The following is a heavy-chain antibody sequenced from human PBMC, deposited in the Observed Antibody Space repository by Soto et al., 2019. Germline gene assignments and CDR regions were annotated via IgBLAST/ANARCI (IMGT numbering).Heavy chain of an antibody. D-gene: IGHD6-6*01. CDR1: GGSISSYY. CDR3: AREKDSSSPYYYYYYGMDV. Sequence: SETLSLTCTVSGGSISSYYWSWIRQPPGKGLEWIGYIYYSGSTNYNPSLKSRVTISVDTSKNQFSLKLSSVTAADTAVYYCAREKDSSSPYYYYYYGMDVWGQGTTVTVSS. CDR2: IYYSGST. J-gene: IGHJ6*02. V-gene: IGHV4-59*01.